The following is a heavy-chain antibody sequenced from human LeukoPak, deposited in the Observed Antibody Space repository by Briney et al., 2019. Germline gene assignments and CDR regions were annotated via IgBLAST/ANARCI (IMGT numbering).Heavy chain of an antibody. CDR3: AREGSSGYYPY. D-gene: IGHD3-22*01. CDR1: GFDFGTYA. V-gene: IGHV3-23*01. Sequence: GGSLRLSCVASGFDFGTYAMSWVRQAPGKGLEWVSAISGSGGSTYYADSVKGRFTISRDNSKNTLYLQMNSLRAEDTAVYYCAREGSSGYYPYWGQGILVTVSS. CDR2: ISGSGGST. J-gene: IGHJ4*02.